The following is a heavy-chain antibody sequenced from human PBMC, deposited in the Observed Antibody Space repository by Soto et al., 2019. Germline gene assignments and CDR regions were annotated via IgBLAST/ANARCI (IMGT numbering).Heavy chain of an antibody. D-gene: IGHD3-16*01. Sequence: GASVKVSCKVSGYTLTELSMHWVRQAPGKGLEWMGILYPDDSDIRYSPSFQGQVTISADKSINTAYLHFNSLKASDSAVYFCARGGDYFDYWGQGTLVTVSS. J-gene: IGHJ4*02. V-gene: IGHV5-51*03. CDR2: LYPDDSDI. CDR1: GYTLTELS. CDR3: ARGGDYFDY.